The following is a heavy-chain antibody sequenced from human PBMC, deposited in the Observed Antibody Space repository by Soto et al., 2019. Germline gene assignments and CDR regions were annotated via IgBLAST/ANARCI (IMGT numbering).Heavy chain of an antibody. D-gene: IGHD3-22*01. CDR3: TTDSYSTMIEVSFAY. J-gene: IGHJ4*01. CDR2: IKSKALGGTT. Sequence: PGGSLRLSCAGSGFVFSNAWINWVRQAPGKGLEWVGRIKSKALGGTTDFAAPVRGRFAITRDDSRNMAYMQMNSLNTEDTAVYYCTTDSYSTMIEVSFAYWGHGTPVTVSS. CDR1: GFVFSNAW. V-gene: IGHV3-15*07.